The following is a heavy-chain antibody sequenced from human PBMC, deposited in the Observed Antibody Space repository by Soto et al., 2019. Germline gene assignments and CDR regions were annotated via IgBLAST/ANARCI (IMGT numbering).Heavy chain of an antibody. J-gene: IGHJ4*02. V-gene: IGHV4-34*01. CDR1: GGSFSGYY. CDR2: TSESGIT. D-gene: IGHD1-1*01. Sequence: QVQLQQWGAGLLKPSETLSLTCAVYGGSFSGYYWTWIRQPPGKGLGWIGETSESGITNYNPSLKTRLVMSLDTSENQFSLKLSSVTAADTAVYYCARLTGTQDYWGQGTLVTVSS. CDR3: ARLTGTQDY.